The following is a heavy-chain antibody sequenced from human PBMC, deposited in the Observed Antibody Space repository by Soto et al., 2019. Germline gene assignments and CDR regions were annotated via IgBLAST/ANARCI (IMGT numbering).Heavy chain of an antibody. V-gene: IGHV3-30-3*01. Sequence: QVQLVESWGGVVQPGRSLRLSFAASGFTFRSYAMHWVRQAPGKGLEGVAVISYDGSNKYYADSVKGRFTISRDNSKNTLYMKINSLRAEDTAVYYCARDRLRYTWNDFPYYHDGMDVWGQGTTVTVSS. D-gene: IGHD1-1*01. CDR2: ISYDGSNK. CDR3: ARDRLRYTWNDFPYYHDGMDV. J-gene: IGHJ6*02. CDR1: GFTFRSYA.